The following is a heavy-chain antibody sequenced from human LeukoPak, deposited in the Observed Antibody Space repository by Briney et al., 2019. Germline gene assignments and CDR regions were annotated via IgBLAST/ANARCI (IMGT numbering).Heavy chain of an antibody. CDR1: GFTFDDYA. D-gene: IGHD2-2*01. Sequence: GGSLRLSCAASGFTFDDYAMHWVRQAPGKGLEWVSGISWNSGSIGYADSVKGRFTISRDNSKNTLYLQMNSLRAEDTAVYYCARTPTIVVVPAAMDYWGQGTLVTVSS. J-gene: IGHJ4*02. V-gene: IGHV3-9*01. CDR2: ISWNSGSI. CDR3: ARTPTIVVVPAAMDY.